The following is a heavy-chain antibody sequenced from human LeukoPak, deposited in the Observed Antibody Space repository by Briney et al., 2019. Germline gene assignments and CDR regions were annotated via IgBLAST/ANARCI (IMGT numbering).Heavy chain of an antibody. D-gene: IGHD3-3*01. J-gene: IGHJ5*02. Sequence: PSQTLSLTCTVSGGSISSGNYYWSWIRQPAGKGLEWIGRIYTSGNTNYNPSLKSRVTVSIDTSKNQFSLRLSSVTAADTAVYYCARDLITTPYNWFDPWGPGTLVIVSS. CDR1: GGSISSGNYY. V-gene: IGHV4-61*02. CDR2: IYTSGNT. CDR3: ARDLITTPYNWFDP.